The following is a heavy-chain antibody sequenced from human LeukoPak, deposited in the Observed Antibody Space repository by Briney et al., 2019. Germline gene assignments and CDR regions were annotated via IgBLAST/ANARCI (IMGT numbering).Heavy chain of an antibody. CDR2: IYYSGNI. CDR1: DGSISSYY. V-gene: IGHV4-59*08. J-gene: IGHJ4*02. D-gene: IGHD6-19*01. Sequence: SETLSLTCSISDGSISSYYWSWIRQPPGKGLEWIGYIYYSGNIIYNTSLKSRVSISVDTSKNQFSLKLTSVTAADTAVYYCAIHSHPPRPRAVAGTYFDYWGQGTLVTVSS. CDR3: AIHSHPPRPRAVAGTYFDY.